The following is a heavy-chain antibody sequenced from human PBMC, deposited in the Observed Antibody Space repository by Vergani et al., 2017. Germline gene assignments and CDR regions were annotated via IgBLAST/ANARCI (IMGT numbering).Heavy chain of an antibody. Sequence: QVQLQESGPGLVKPSETLSLTCAVSGSSISSGYYWGWIRQPPGKGLEWIGSIYHSGSTYYHPSLKSRVTISVDTSKKQFSLKLSSVPAADTAVYCWARPAMAGPYFFDYWGQGTLVTVSS. V-gene: IGHV4-38-2*01. CDR2: IYHSGST. J-gene: IGHJ4*02. CDR1: GSSISSGYY. D-gene: IGHD6-19*01. CDR3: ARPAMAGPYFFDY.